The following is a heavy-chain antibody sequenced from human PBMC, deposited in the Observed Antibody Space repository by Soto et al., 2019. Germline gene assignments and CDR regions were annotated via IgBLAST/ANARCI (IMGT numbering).Heavy chain of an antibody. CDR1: GGTFSSYT. Sequence: QVQLVQSGAEVKKPGSSVKVSCKASGGTFSSYTISWVRQAPGQGLEWMGRIIPILGIANYAQKFQGRVTITADKYTSTASLERGSLRPEDTAGYYCASSRDGDYSTYVGYWGQRTMV. CDR3: ASSRDGDYSTYVGY. CDR2: IIPILGIA. J-gene: IGHJ4*02. V-gene: IGHV1-69*02. D-gene: IGHD4-17*01.